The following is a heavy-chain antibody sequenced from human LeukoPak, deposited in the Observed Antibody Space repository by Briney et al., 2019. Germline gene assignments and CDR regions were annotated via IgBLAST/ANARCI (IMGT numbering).Heavy chain of an antibody. V-gene: IGHV1-18*01. Sequence: ASVKVSCKASGYTFTSYGISWVRQAPGQGLEWMGWISAYNGNTNYAQKLQGRVTMTTDTSTSTAYMELRSLRSDDTAVYYCARDSPHTYDDFWSGYPLGGGGIDYWGQGTLVTVSS. CDR1: GYTFTSYG. CDR3: ARDSPHTYDDFWSGYPLGGGGIDY. CDR2: ISAYNGNT. D-gene: IGHD3-3*01. J-gene: IGHJ4*02.